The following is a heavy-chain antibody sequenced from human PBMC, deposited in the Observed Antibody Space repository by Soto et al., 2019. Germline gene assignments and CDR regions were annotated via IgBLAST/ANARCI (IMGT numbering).Heavy chain of an antibody. J-gene: IGHJ5*02. CDR2: IYYSGST. CDR1: GGSISSGDYY. V-gene: IGHV4-30-4*01. Sequence: SETLSLTCTVSGGSISSGDYYWSWIRQPPGKGLEWIGYIYYSGSTYYNPSLKSRVTISVDTSKNQFSLKLSSVTAADTAVYYCARGIVGASIWFDPWGQGTLVTVSS. CDR3: ARGIVGASIWFDP. D-gene: IGHD1-26*01.